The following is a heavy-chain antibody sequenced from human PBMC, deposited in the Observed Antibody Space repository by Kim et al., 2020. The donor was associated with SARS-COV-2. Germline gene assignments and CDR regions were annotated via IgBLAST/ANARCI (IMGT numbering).Heavy chain of an antibody. J-gene: IGHJ4*02. CDR1: GFTFSSYE. Sequence: GGSLRLSCAASGFTFSSYEMNWVRQAPGKGLEWVSYISSSGSTIYYADSVKGRFTISRDNAKNSLYLQMNSLRAEDTAVYYCAREGSAEWEDFWSGYYHFDDWGQGTLVTVSS. CDR3: AREGSAEWEDFWSGYYHFDD. D-gene: IGHD3-3*01. CDR2: ISSSGSTI. V-gene: IGHV3-48*03.